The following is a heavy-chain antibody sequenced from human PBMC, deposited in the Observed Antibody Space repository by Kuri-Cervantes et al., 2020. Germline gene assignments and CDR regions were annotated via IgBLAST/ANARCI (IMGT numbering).Heavy chain of an antibody. D-gene: IGHD6-13*01. CDR3: ARDLSLRAADDPLIFYYYGMDV. CDR1: GGSFSGYY. Sequence: GSLRLSCAVYGGSFSGYYWSWIRQPPGKGLEWIGEINHSGSTNYNPSLKSRVTISVDTSKNQFSLKLSSVTAADTAVYYCARDLSLRAADDPLIFYYYGMDVWGQGTTVTVSS. V-gene: IGHV4-34*01. J-gene: IGHJ6*02. CDR2: INHSGST.